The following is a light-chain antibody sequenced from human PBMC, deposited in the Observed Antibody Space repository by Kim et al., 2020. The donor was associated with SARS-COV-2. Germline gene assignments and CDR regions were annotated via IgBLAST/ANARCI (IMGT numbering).Light chain of an antibody. V-gene: IGKV3-20*01. J-gene: IGKJ2*01. CDR2: AAS. Sequence: SPGERAPLCCRASQSISSTHLAWYQQQPGQVPRLLIYAASYRAPGTPARFSGSGSGTDFTLTISGLEPEDFAVYYCQQYGDSPPGTFGQGTKLEI. CDR3: QQYGDSPPGT. CDR1: QSISSTH.